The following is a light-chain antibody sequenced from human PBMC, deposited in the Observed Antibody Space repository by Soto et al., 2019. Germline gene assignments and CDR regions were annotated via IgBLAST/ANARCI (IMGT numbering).Light chain of an antibody. J-gene: IGKJ4*01. CDR3: QQSHNLPLS. V-gene: IGKV1-33*01. CDR2: DSS. CDR1: QDIDNY. Sequence: DIQMTQSPSSLSASVGDRVTITCQASQDIDNYLNWYQQKPGKAPRLLIYDSSTLQTGVPSRFSGSGSGTDFTFAISSLQPEDIATYYCQQSHNLPLSFGGGTNVQI.